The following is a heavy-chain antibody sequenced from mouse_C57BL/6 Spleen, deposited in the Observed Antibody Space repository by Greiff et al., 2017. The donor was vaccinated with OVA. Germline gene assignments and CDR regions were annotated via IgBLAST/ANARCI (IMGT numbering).Heavy chain of an antibody. Sequence: EVMLVESGGGLVKPGGSLKLSCAASGFTFSDYGMHWVRQAPEKGLEWVAYISSGSSTIYYADTVKGRFTISRDNAKNTLFLQMTSLRSEDTAMYYCARPYYDFLYYAMDYWGQGTSVTVSS. V-gene: IGHV5-17*01. D-gene: IGHD2-4*01. CDR3: ARPYYDFLYYAMDY. CDR2: ISSGSSTI. J-gene: IGHJ4*01. CDR1: GFTFSDYG.